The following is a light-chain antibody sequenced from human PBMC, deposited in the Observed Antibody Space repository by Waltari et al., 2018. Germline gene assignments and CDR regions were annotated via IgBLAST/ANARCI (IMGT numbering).Light chain of an antibody. CDR2: WAS. J-gene: IGKJ2*01. Sequence: LLCSSYNRKYLACDRQKPGQPPNLRIYWASTRESGVPGRFSVSGSGTDFTLTISSLQPEDVAVYYCQQYYSTPDTFGQGTKLEIK. CDR3: QQYYSTPDT. V-gene: IGKV4-1*01. CDR1: LLCSSYNRKY.